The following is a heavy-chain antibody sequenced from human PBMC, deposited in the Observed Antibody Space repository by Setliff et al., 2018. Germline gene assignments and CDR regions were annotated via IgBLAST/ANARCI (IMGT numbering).Heavy chain of an antibody. CDR1: GFTFSTYS. Sequence: PGGSLRLSCAASGFTFSTYSINWVRQAPGKGLEWIAYISSRSNTIYYADSVKGRITISRDNAKNSLYLQLNSLRAEDTAVYYCATNPRKGRSGGYYYDDPYYFYMDVWGKGTTVTVSS. CDR2: ISSRSNTI. CDR3: ATNPRKGRSGGYYYDDPYYFYMDV. J-gene: IGHJ6*03. V-gene: IGHV3-48*01. D-gene: IGHD3-22*01.